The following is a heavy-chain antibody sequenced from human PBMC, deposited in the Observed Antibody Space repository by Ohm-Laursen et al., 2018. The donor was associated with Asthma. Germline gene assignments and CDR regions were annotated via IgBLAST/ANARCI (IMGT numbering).Heavy chain of an antibody. J-gene: IGHJ6*02. CDR1: GYTFTSYG. Sequence: ASVKVSCKASGYTFTSYGISWVRQAPGQGLEWMGWISAYNGNTNYAQKLQGRVTMTTDTSTSTAYMELRSLRSDDTAVYYCARAAVVVPAAMSYYYGMDVWGQGTTVTVSS. CDR3: ARAAVVVPAAMSYYYGMDV. V-gene: IGHV1-18*01. D-gene: IGHD2-2*01. CDR2: ISAYNGNT.